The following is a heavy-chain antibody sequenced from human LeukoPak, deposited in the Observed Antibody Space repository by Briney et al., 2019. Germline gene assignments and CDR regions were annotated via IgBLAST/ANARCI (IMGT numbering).Heavy chain of an antibody. CDR1: GGSISSSSYY. CDR2: IYYSGST. CDR3: ARGVNDGLDY. J-gene: IGHJ4*02. V-gene: IGHV4-61*01. Sequence: SETLSLTCTVSGGSISSSSYYWSWIRQPPGKGLEWIGYIYYSGSTNYNPSLKSRVTISVDTSKNQFSLKLSSVTAADTAVYYCARGVNDGLDYWGQGTLVTVSS. D-gene: IGHD2-8*01.